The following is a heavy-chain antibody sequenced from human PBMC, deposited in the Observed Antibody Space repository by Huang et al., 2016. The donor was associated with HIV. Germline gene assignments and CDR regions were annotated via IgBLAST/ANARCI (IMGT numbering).Heavy chain of an antibody. J-gene: IGHJ5*01. CDR3: VREQAVTKLLDS. V-gene: IGHV3-48*02. Sequence: EVQLVESGGGFVKPGEALRLSCAASGFTFGNNPMNWVRRTSDKALEWIAYISLNSRTTYYADSVRGRFTISRDNAKSSVFLQMERLKDDDSGLYFCVREQAVTKLLDSWGRGTAVTVSS. CDR1: GFTFGNNP. CDR2: ISLNSRTT. D-gene: IGHD2-15*01.